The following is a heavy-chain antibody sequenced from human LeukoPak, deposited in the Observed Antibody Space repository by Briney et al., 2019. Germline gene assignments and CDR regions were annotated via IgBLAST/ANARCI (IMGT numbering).Heavy chain of an antibody. J-gene: IGHJ3*02. CDR3: ARVDGYGTVGAFDI. V-gene: IGHV4-34*01. CDR2: INHSGST. D-gene: IGHD5-24*01. Sequence: KSSETLSLTCAVYGGSFSGYYWSWIRQPPGKGLEWIGEINHSGSTNYNPSLKSRVTMSVDTSKNQFSPKLSSVTAADTAVYYCARVDGYGTVGAFDIWGQGTMVTVSS. CDR1: GGSFSGYY.